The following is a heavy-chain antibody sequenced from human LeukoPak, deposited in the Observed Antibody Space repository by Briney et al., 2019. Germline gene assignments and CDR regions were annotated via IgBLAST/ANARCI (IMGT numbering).Heavy chain of an antibody. J-gene: IGHJ4*02. V-gene: IGHV3-13*01. D-gene: IGHD6-19*01. CDR1: GFTFSSYD. CDR2: IGTAGDT. CDR3: ARGGRDSSGWFLLEGGFDY. Sequence: PGGSPRLSCAASGFTFSSYDMHWVRQATGKGLEWVSAIGTAGDTYYPGSVKGRFTISRENAKNSLYLQMNSLRAGDTAVYYCARGGRDSSGWFLLEGGFDYWGQGTLVTVSS.